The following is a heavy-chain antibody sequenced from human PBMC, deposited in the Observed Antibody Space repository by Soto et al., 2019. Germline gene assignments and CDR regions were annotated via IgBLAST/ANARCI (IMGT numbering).Heavy chain of an antibody. J-gene: IGHJ6*02. Sequence: PSETLSLTCAVSGGSISSGGYSWSWIRQPPGKGLEWIGYIYHSGSTYYNPSLKSRVTISVDRSKSQFSLKLSRLISDDTAVYYCARARANVAPSPGNPGHRLFSWTSQADSGLTSEGSGQMDVWGQGTTDTVSS. CDR2: IYHSGST. CDR3: ARARANVAPSPGNPGHRLFSWTSQADSGLTSEGSGQMDV. D-gene: IGHD2-15*01. V-gene: IGHV4-30-2*01. CDR1: GGSISSGGYS.